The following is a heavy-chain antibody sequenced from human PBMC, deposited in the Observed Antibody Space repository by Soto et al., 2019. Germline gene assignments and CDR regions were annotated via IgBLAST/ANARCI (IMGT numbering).Heavy chain of an antibody. V-gene: IGHV3-48*03. D-gene: IGHD3-16*01. CDR3: ATRLSVSYGPLFDQ. CDR2: ILHSGDII. CDR1: GFTFSSYE. J-gene: IGHJ4*02. Sequence: EVQLEESGGGLVQPGGSLRLACAGSGFTFSSYEMNWVRQAPGKGLEWLSFILHSGDIIYYADSGKGRFTISRDNSKNLLYLHMNTLRVEDTAIYYCATRLSVSYGPLFDQWGQGTLVTVSS.